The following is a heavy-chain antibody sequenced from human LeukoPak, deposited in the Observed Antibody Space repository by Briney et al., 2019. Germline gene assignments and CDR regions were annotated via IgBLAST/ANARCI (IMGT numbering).Heavy chain of an antibody. CDR2: MYHSGNS. V-gene: IGHV4-4*02. CDR1: GGSVSNNW. D-gene: IGHD3-10*01. Sequence: SGTLSLTCDVSGGSVSNNWWTWVRQAPGKGLEWIGEMYHSGNSNYNPSLKSRVTISVDTSKNQFSLKLSSVTAADTAVYYCARAAYAGFDYWGQGTLVTVSS. CDR3: ARAAYAGFDY. J-gene: IGHJ4*02.